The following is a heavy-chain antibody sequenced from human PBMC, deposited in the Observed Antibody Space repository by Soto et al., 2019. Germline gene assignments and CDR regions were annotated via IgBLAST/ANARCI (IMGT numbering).Heavy chain of an antibody. Sequence: SETLSLTCTVSGGSISSGGYYWSWIRQHPGKGLEWIGYIYYSGSTYYNPSLKSRVTISVDTSKNQFSLKLSSVTAADTAVYYCARGSVTSVELGYSGMDVWGQGTTVTLSS. CDR2: IYYSGST. J-gene: IGHJ6*02. CDR3: ARGSVTSVELGYSGMDV. D-gene: IGHD1-1*01. CDR1: GGSISSGGYY. V-gene: IGHV4-31*03.